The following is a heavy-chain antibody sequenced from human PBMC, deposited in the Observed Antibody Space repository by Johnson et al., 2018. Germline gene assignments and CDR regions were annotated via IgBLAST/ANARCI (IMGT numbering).Heavy chain of an antibody. J-gene: IGHJ1*01. Sequence: VQLLESGGGLVEPGGSLRLSCAASGSTLTSVWLNWVRPAPGKGLEWVGRIKINAAGGTTDYAAPVEGRFIISRDDSKNQLYLQMNSLKAEDTDGYYCATGGIAPAGPGFQRWGQGSRVTGSS. CDR1: GSTLTSVW. CDR2: IKINAAGGTT. CDR3: ATGGIAPAGPGFQR. D-gene: IGHD6-13*01. V-gene: IGHV3-15*07.